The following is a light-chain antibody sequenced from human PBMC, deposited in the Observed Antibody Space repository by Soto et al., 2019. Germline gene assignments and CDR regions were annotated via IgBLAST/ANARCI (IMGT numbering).Light chain of an antibody. CDR2: TSN. CDR1: RSNIGKNT. Sequence: QLVLTQPPSVSGTPGQTVTISCSGARSNIGKNTLNWFQQLPGTAPNLLISTSNHRPSGVRDRFSGSKSGTSASLTISGLRSDDEADYYCAAWDDILNVVVFGGGTKLTVL. J-gene: IGLJ2*01. V-gene: IGLV1-44*01. CDR3: AAWDDILNVVV.